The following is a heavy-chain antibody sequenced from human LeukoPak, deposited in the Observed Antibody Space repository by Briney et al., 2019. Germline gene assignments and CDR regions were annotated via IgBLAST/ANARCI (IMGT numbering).Heavy chain of an antibody. CDR1: GFSVSDSY. Sequence: GGSLRLSCAASGFSVSDSYMRWVRQAPGKGLEWVSILYSGGDTYYSASVRGRFTIFRDNSKNTLYLQTNTLSAADTAVYFCARGENYYFHTDVWGKGATVTVSS. J-gene: IGHJ6*03. CDR2: LYSGGDT. V-gene: IGHV3-66*02. D-gene: IGHD2/OR15-2a*01. CDR3: ARGENYYFHTDV.